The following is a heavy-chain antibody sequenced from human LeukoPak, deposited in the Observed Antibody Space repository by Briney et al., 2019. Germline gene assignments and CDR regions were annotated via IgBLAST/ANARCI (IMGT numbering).Heavy chain of an antibody. CDR3: AREAATAAGDNDAFDI. Sequence: KPSETLSLTCAVYGGSFSGYYWSWIRQPPGKGLEWIGEINHSGSTNYNPSLKSRVTISVDTSKNQFSLKLSSVTAADTAVYYCAREAATAAGDNDAFDIWGQGTMVTVSS. D-gene: IGHD6-13*01. CDR1: GGSFSGYY. J-gene: IGHJ3*02. V-gene: IGHV4-34*01. CDR2: INHSGST.